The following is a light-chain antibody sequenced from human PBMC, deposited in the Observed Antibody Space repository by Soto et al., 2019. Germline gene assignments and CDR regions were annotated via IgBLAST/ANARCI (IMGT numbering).Light chain of an antibody. CDR3: CSYAGTYTFWV. V-gene: IGLV2-11*01. Sequence: QSALTQPRSVSGSPGQSVTISCTGTNSDIGGYNYVSWYQQHPGKAPKVMIYDVSRRPSGVPDRFSGSKSGNTASLTISGLQAEDEADYYRCSYAGTYTFWVFGGGTKLTVL. CDR2: DVS. CDR1: NSDIGGYNY. J-gene: IGLJ3*02.